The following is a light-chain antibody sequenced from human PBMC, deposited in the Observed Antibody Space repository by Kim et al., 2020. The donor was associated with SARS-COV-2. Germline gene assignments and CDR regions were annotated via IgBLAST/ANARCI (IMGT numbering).Light chain of an antibody. CDR1: KLGNKY. CDR2: QDT. Sequence: SYELTQPPSVSVPPGQTARITCSGDKLGNKYASWYQQKPGQSPVLVIYQDTKRPSGIPERFSGSNSGNTATLTISGTQALDEADYYCQAWDSGVVFGGGTQLTVL. V-gene: IGLV3-1*01. J-gene: IGLJ3*02. CDR3: QAWDSGVV.